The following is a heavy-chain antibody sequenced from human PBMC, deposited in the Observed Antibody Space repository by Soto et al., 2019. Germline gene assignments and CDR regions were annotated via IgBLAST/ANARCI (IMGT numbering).Heavy chain of an antibody. D-gene: IGHD3-22*01. CDR1: GFTFSNYA. CDR2: VSYDGSKQ. Sequence: QVQLVESGGGVVQPGRSLRVSCAASGFTFSNYAMHWVRQAPGKGLEWVAVVSYDGSKQFYADSVEGRFTISRDSSKSTLYLHMDNLRNEDTAVYYCARDRVSYYDYSGYYNFDYWGQGTLVTVSS. V-gene: IGHV3-30-3*01. CDR3: ARDRVSYYDYSGYYNFDY. J-gene: IGHJ4*02.